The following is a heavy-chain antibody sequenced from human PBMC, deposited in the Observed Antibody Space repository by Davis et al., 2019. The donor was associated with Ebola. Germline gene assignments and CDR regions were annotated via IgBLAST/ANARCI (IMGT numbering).Heavy chain of an antibody. CDR1: GYTFTSYA. V-gene: IGHV1-3*01. CDR3: AREVIYYYGSGSYQYYFDY. D-gene: IGHD3-10*01. J-gene: IGHJ4*02. CDR2: INAGNGNT. Sequence: AASVKVSCKASGYTFTSYAMHWVRQAPGQRLEWMGWINAGNGNTKYSQKFQGRVTITRDTSASTAYMELSRLRSDDTAVYYCAREVIYYYGSGSYQYYFDYWGQGTLVTVSS.